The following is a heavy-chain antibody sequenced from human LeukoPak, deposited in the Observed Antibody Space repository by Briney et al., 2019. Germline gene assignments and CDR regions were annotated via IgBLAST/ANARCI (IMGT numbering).Heavy chain of an antibody. Sequence: GGSLRLSCAASGFSFSTYWMHWVRQAPGKGLMWVSRINTDGSFTSYADSVQGRFTISRDNAKSTLFLQMSSLGVEDTAVYFCVRGGTTVTTPIDYWGHGTLVTVSS. CDR2: INTDGSFT. CDR1: GFSFSTYW. J-gene: IGHJ4*01. D-gene: IGHD4-17*01. CDR3: VRGGTTVTTPIDY. V-gene: IGHV3-74*01.